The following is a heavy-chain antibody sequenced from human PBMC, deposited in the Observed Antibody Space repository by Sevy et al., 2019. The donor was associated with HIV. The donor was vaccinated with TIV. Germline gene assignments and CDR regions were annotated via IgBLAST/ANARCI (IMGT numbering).Heavy chain of an antibody. CDR3: ARDPNTTMATYYFDS. Sequence: GGSLRLSCAASGFMFSVYTMNWVRQAPGKGLEWMAVISYDGVRQYYADSVKGRFTISRDNSKTTLYLQMNSLRTEDTAGYYCARDPNTTMATYYFDSWGQGTLVTVSS. D-gene: IGHD5-18*01. CDR2: ISYDGVRQ. CDR1: GFMFSVYT. V-gene: IGHV3-30*14. J-gene: IGHJ4*02.